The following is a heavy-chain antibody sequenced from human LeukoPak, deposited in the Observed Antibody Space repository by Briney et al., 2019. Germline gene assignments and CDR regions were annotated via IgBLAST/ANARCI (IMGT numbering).Heavy chain of an antibody. CDR2: INHSGST. V-gene: IGHV4-34*01. D-gene: IGHD5/OR15-5a*01. CDR3: ARSGPMPDNLRYFDY. CDR1: GGSFSGYY. Sequence: SEALSLTCAVYGGSFSGYYWSWIRQPPGKGLEWIGEINHSGSTNYNPSLKSRVTISVDTSKNQFSPKLSSVTAADTAVYYCARSGPMPDNLRYFDYWGQGTLVTVSS. J-gene: IGHJ4*02.